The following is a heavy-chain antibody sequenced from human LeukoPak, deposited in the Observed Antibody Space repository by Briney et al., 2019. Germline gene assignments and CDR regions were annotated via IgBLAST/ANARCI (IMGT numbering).Heavy chain of an antibody. CDR3: ARGQTYYDFWSGYYFDY. J-gene: IGHJ4*02. Sequence: SETLSLTCTVSGGSISSGGYYWSWIRQHPGKGLEWCGYIYYSGSTCYHPSLTSRVTISVDTSKNQFSLKLSSVTAADTAVYYCARGQTYYDFWSGYYFDYWGQGTLVTVSS. CDR2: IYYSGST. D-gene: IGHD3-3*01. V-gene: IGHV4-31*03. CDR1: GGSISSGGYY.